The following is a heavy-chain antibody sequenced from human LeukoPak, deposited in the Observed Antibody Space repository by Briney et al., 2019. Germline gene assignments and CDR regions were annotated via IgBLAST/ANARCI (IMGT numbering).Heavy chain of an antibody. CDR3: AKDSYYDSSGSFDY. J-gene: IGHJ4*02. CDR1: GFTFSIYA. V-gene: IGHV3-9*01. CDR2: ISWNSGSI. D-gene: IGHD3-22*01. Sequence: PGGSLRLSCAASGFTFSIYAMTWVRQAPGKGLEWVSGISWNSGSIGYADSVKGRFTISRDNAKNSLYLQMNSLRAEDTALYYCAKDSYYDSSGSFDYWGQGTLVTVSS.